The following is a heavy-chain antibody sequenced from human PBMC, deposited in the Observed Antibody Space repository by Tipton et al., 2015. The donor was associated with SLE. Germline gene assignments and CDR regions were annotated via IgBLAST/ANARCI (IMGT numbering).Heavy chain of an antibody. D-gene: IGHD6-6*01. V-gene: IGHV5-51*03. CDR3: AREGMDSSSSGNAFDI. Sequence: QSGAEVKKPGESLRVSCKGSGYSFTSYWIGWVRQMPGKGLEWMGIIYPGDSDTRYSPSFQGKVTISADKSISTAYLQWSSLKASDSAMYYCAREGMDSSSSGNAFDIWGQGTMVTVSS. CDR2: IYPGDSDT. J-gene: IGHJ3*02. CDR1: GYSFTSYW.